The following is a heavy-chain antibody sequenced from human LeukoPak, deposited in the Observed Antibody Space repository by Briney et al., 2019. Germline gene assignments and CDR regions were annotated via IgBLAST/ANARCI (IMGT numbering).Heavy chain of an antibody. J-gene: IGHJ6*03. V-gene: IGHV3-53*01. Sequence: GRSLRLSCVASGFTFSSYSMSWVRQAPGKGLEWVSVIYSGGSTYYADSVKGRFTISRDNSKNTLYLQMNSLRAEDTAVYYCARVLAAAGRGYYYYYMDVWGKGTTVTVSS. CDR1: GFTFSSYS. CDR2: IYSGGST. CDR3: ARVLAAAGRGYYYYYMDV. D-gene: IGHD6-13*01.